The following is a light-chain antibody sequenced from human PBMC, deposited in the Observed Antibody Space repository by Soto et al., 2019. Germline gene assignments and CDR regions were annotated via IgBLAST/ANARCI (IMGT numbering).Light chain of an antibody. CDR2: EVS. CDR3: CSFTNSYTWV. CDR1: SSDVGGYNY. J-gene: IGLJ3*02. V-gene: IGLV2-14*01. Sequence: QPASVSGSPGQSITISCTGTSSDVGGYNYVSWFQHHPGKVPKLMIYEVSHRPSGVSDRFSGSKSGTTASLTISGLQAEDEADYYCCSFTNSYTWVFGGGTKVTVL.